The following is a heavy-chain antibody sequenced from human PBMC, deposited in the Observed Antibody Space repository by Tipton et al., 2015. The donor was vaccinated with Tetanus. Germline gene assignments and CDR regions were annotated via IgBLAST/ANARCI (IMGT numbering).Heavy chain of an antibody. CDR2: LDYSGNT. Sequence: TLSLTCSVSGGSISSSYYYWGWIRQPPGKGLEWIGSLDYSGNTYYNSSLMSRVTISVDTSKNQFSLRLNSVTAVDTAVYYCAKSDQVTRTSWYFHDWGQGTLVTVSS. CDR3: AKSDQVTRTSWYFHD. V-gene: IGHV4-39*01. CDR1: GGSISSSYYY. J-gene: IGHJ4*02. D-gene: IGHD2-2*01.